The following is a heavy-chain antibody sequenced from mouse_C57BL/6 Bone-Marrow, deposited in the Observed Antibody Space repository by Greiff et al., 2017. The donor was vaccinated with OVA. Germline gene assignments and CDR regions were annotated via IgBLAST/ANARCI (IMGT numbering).Heavy chain of an antibody. V-gene: IGHV1-69*01. Sequence: VQLQQPGAELVMPGASVKLSCKASGYTFTSYWLHWVKQRPGQGLEWIGEIDPSDSYTNYNQKFKGKSTLTVDKSSSTAYMQLSSLTSEDSAVYYCARDDYDRDFDYWGQGTTLTVSS. D-gene: IGHD2-4*01. CDR2: IDPSDSYT. CDR3: ARDDYDRDFDY. J-gene: IGHJ2*01. CDR1: GYTFTSYW.